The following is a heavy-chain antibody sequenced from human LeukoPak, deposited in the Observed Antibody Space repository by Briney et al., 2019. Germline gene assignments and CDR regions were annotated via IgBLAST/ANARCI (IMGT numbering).Heavy chain of an antibody. Sequence: ASVKVSCKASGYTFTSYDINWVSQATGQGLEWMGWMNPNNNNVGYAQKFQGRVTMTRDTSISTAYMELGSLTSGDTAVYYCARGAFLPQYRRDFDPWGQGTLVTVSS. CDR3: ARGAFLPQYRRDFDP. CDR1: GYTFTSYD. CDR2: MNPNNNNV. V-gene: IGHV1-8*01. J-gene: IGHJ5*02. D-gene: IGHD6-6*01.